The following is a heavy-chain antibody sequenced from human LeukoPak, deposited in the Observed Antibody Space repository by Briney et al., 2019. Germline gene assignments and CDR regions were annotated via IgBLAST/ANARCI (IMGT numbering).Heavy chain of an antibody. CDR2: ISGTAYGI. J-gene: IGHJ4*02. CDR1: GFPFSTYA. CDR3: AKQSTYFGSGSYNTPSFFFDY. V-gene: IGHV3-23*01. D-gene: IGHD3-10*01. Sequence: GGSLRLSCAASGFPFSTYAMNWVRQAPGKGLEWVSSISGTAYGIYYADSVGGRFSISRDNANSTLYLQMTSLRAEDTAVYYCAKQSTYFGSGSYNTPSFFFDYWGQGALVTVSS.